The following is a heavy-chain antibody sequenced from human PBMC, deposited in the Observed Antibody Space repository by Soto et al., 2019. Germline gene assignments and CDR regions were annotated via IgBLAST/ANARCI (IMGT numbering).Heavy chain of an antibody. CDR3: ARQCIALTDAFDI. J-gene: IGHJ3*02. D-gene: IGHD6-13*01. Sequence: QLQLQESGPGLVKPSETLSLTCTVSGGSISSSSYYWGWIRQPPGKGLEWIGSIYYSGSTYYNPSLKSRVTISVDTSKNQFSLKLSSVTAADTAVYYCARQCIALTDAFDIWGQGTMVTVSS. V-gene: IGHV4-39*01. CDR2: IYYSGST. CDR1: GGSISSSSYY.